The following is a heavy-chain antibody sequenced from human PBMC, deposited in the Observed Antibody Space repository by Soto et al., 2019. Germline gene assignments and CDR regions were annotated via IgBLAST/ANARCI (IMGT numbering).Heavy chain of an antibody. CDR1: GGTFSSYA. CDR2: IIPIFGTA. D-gene: IGHD3-22*01. V-gene: IGHV1-69*06. J-gene: IGHJ3*02. Sequence: GASVKVSCKASGGTFSSYAISWVRQAPGQGREWMGGIIPIFGTANYAQKFQGRVTITADKSTSTAYMELSSLRSEDTAVYYCARDTSRATYYYDSSTLDAFDIWGQGXMVTVSS. CDR3: ARDTSRATYYYDSSTLDAFDI.